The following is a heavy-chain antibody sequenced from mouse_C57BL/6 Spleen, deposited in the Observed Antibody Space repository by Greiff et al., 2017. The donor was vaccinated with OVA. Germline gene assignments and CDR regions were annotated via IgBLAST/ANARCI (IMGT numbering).Heavy chain of an antibody. CDR3: ARHEGYDHDGAWFAY. Sequence: EVKLVESGGDLVKPGGSLKLSCAASGFTFSSYGMSWVRQTPDKRLEWVATISSGGSYTYYPDSVKGRFTISRDNAKNTLYLQMSSLKSEDTAMYYCARHEGYDHDGAWFAYWGQGTLVTVSA. CDR2: ISSGGSYT. D-gene: IGHD2-4*01. V-gene: IGHV5-6*01. J-gene: IGHJ3*01. CDR1: GFTFSSYG.